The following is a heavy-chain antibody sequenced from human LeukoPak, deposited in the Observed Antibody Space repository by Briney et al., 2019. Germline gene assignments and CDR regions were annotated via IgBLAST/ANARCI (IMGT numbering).Heavy chain of an antibody. D-gene: IGHD3-10*01. CDR1: GYTFTGYY. CDR3: ARGTQLLWFGELFPSSGSFDP. J-gene: IGHJ5*02. Sequence: ASVKVSCKASGYTFTGYYMHWVRQAPGQGLEWMGWINPNSGGTNHAQKFQGWVTMTRDTSISTAYMELSRLRSDDTAVYYCARGTQLLWFGELFPSSGSFDPWGQGTLVTVSS. CDR2: INPNSGGT. V-gene: IGHV1-2*04.